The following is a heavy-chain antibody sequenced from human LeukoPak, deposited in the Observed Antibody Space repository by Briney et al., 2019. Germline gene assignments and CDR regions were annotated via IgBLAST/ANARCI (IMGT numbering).Heavy chain of an antibody. CDR3: ARDRGAYCGGDCYLGFDY. CDR2: IAGSSGYI. D-gene: IGHD2-21*02. Sequence: PGGSLRLSCAASGFTFSSYTMNWVRQAPGKGLEWVSSIAGSSGYISYADAVKGRFTISRDNAKKSLYLQMTSLNAEDKAVYYCARDRGAYCGGDCYLGFDYWGRGTLVTVSS. CDR1: GFTFSSYT. J-gene: IGHJ4*01. V-gene: IGHV3-21*01.